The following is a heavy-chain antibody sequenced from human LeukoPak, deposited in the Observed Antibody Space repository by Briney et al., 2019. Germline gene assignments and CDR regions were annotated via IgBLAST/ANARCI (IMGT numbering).Heavy chain of an antibody. V-gene: IGHV3-23*01. D-gene: IGHD1-1*01. CDR3: AKDKVRIGGAFDI. CDR1: GFTFSSYA. CDR2: ISGTGGST. J-gene: IGHJ3*02. Sequence: QPGGSLRLSCAASGFTFSSYAMSWVRQAPGKGLEWVSAISGTGGSTYYADSVKGRFTISRDNSKNTLYLQMNSLRAEDTAVYYCAKDKVRIGGAFDIWGQGTMVTVSS.